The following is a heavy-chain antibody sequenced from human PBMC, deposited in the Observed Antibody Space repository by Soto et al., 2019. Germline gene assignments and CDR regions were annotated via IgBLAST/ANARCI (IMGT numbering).Heavy chain of an antibody. CDR3: ARDRGEYTSSWFWYFSH. V-gene: IGHV4-4*07. D-gene: IGHD6-13*01. CDR1: GASISSFN. CDR2: LNIAGTI. J-gene: IGHJ2*01. Sequence: SETLSLTCSVSGASISSFNCNWVRQPAWKGPEWVGRLNIAGTINYNPSLKSRINMSMDTSKNQISLHLRSVTAADTAIYYCARDRGEYTSSWFWYFSHWGHGTLVAVCS.